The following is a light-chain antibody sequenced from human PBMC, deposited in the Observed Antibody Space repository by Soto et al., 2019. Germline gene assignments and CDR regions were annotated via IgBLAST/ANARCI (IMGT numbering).Light chain of an antibody. V-gene: IGKV1-39*01. Sequence: DIQMTQSPSSLSASVGGRVAITGGASQSISSYLNWYQQKPGKAPKLLIYAASSLQSGVPSRFSGSGSGTDFTLTISSLQPEDFATYYCQQSYSTPWTFGQGTKVDIK. J-gene: IGKJ1*01. CDR2: AAS. CDR3: QQSYSTPWT. CDR1: QSISSY.